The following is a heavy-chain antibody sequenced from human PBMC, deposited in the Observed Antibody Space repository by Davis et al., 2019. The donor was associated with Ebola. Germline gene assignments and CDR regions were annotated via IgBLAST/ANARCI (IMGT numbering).Heavy chain of an antibody. CDR1: GFTFSSYW. CDR2: IKQDGSEK. CDR3: ARALDTPPRYWYFDL. Sequence: GESLKISCAASGFTFSSYWMSWVRQAPGKGLEWLANIKQDGSEKYYVYSVKGRFTISRDNAKNSLYLQMNSLRAEDTAVYYCARALDTPPRYWYFDLWGRGTLVTVSS. J-gene: IGHJ2*01. V-gene: IGHV3-7*01.